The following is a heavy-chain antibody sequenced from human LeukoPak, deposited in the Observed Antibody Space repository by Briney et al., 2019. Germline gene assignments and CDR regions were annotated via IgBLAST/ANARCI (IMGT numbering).Heavy chain of an antibody. CDR3: ARVPTMTFFDY. V-gene: IGHV4-59*12. CDR1: GGSISSYY. D-gene: IGHD2-2*01. J-gene: IGHJ4*02. Sequence: SETLSLTCTVSGGSISSYYWSWIRQPPGKGLEWIGYIYYSGSTNYNPSLKSRVTISVDTSKNQFSLKLSSVTAADTAVYYCARVPTMTFFDYWGQGTLVTVSS. CDR2: IYYSGST.